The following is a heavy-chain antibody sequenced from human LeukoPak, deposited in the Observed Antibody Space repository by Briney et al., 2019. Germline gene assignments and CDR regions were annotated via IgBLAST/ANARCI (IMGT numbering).Heavy chain of an antibody. CDR2: INHSGST. CDR1: GGSFSGYY. D-gene: IGHD3-3*01. J-gene: IGHJ6*02. CDR3: ARDGRVTIFGVVIRNGMDV. Sequence: KSSETLSLTCAVYGGSFSGYYWSWIRQPPGKGLEWIGEINHSGSTNYNPSLKSRVTISVDTSKNQFSLKLSSVTAADTAVYYCARDGRVTIFGVVIRNGMDVWGQGTTVTVSS. V-gene: IGHV4-34*01.